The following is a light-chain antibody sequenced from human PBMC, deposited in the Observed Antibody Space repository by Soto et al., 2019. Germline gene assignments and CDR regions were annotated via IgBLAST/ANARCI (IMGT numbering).Light chain of an antibody. V-gene: IGLV2-8*01. CDR3: SSYSRSHNVI. Sequence: QSALTQPPSASGSPGQSVTISCTGTSSDVGDYNYVSWYQQHPGKAPKLMIYDVTKRPSGVPDRFSGSKSGSTASLTVSGLQAEDEADYYCSSYSRSHNVIFGGGTKLTVL. J-gene: IGLJ2*01. CDR2: DVT. CDR1: SSDVGDYNY.